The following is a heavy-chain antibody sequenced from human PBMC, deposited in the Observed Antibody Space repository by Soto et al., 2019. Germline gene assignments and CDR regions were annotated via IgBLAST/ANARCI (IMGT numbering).Heavy chain of an antibody. D-gene: IGHD3-10*01. CDR2: ISGSGGTT. Sequence: EVQLLESGGDLVQPGGSLSLSCVASGVTFSTYAMSWVRQAPGKGLEWVSAISGSGGTTYYADFVTGRFTISRDNSKNTLYLQMNSLRAEGTAVYYCAKQRAGCGSGSDTYYFEHLGQGTLVTVSS. CDR3: AKQRAGCGSGSDTYYFEH. V-gene: IGHV3-23*01. J-gene: IGHJ4*02. CDR1: GVTFSTYA.